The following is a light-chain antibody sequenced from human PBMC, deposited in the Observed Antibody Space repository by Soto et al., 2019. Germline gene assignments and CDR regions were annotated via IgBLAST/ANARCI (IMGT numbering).Light chain of an antibody. CDR1: QSVSSN. CDR3: QQYNKWPLWT. J-gene: IGKJ1*01. V-gene: IGKV3-15*01. CDR2: VTS. Sequence: EIVMTQSPATLSVSPGERATLSCRASQSVSSNLVWYQQKPGQAPRLLIYVTSTRATGIPARFSGSGSGTEFTLTISSLQSEDIAVYHCQQYNKWPLWTFGQGTKVEIK.